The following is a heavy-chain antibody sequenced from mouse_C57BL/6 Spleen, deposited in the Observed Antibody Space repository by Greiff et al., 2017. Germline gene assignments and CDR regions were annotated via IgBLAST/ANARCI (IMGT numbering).Heavy chain of an antibody. D-gene: IGHD4-1*01. V-gene: IGHV1-5*01. CDR3: TKTGTGGY. CDR1: GYTFTSYW. CDR2: IYPGNSDT. Sequence: EVQLQQSGTVLARPGASVKMSCKTSGYTFTSYWMHWVKQRPGPGLEWIGAIYPGNSDTRSNQKFTGKAKLTAVTSASTAYMELSSLTNEDSAVYYCTKTGTGGYWGQGTTLTVSS. J-gene: IGHJ2*01.